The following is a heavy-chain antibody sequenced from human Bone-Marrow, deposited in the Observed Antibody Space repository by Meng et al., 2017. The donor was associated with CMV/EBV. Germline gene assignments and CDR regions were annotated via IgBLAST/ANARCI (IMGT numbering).Heavy chain of an antibody. V-gene: IGHV1-69*05. J-gene: IGHJ5*02. CDR3: AREAGAAAPDNWLDP. CDR1: GGTFSSYA. D-gene: IGHD6-13*01. Sequence: SVKVSCKASGGTFSSYAISWVRQAPGQGLEWMGGIIPIFGTANYAQKFQGRVTITTDESTSTAYMELSSLRSEDTAVYYCAREAGAAAPDNWLDPWGQGTLVTVSS. CDR2: IIPIFGTA.